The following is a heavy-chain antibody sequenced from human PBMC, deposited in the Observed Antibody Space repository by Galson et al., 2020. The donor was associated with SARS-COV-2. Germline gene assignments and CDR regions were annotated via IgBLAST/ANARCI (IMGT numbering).Heavy chain of an antibody. CDR1: GFSLSNARMG. CDR3: APYYYGSGSYSNDY. CDR2: IFSNDEK. Sequence: KMSGPTLVKPTETLTLTCTVSGFSLSNARMGVSWIRQPPGKALEWLAHIFSNDEKSYSTSLKSRLTISKDTSKSQVVLTMTNMDPVDTATYYCAPYYYGSGSYSNDYWGQGTLVTVSS. D-gene: IGHD3-10*01. V-gene: IGHV2-26*01. J-gene: IGHJ4*02.